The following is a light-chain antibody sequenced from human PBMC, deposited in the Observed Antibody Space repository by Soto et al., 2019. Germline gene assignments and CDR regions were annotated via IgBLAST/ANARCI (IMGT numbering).Light chain of an antibody. Sequence: EKILTHAPVTVSLSPEARATLSCRTSQTVRSTHSAWYQQTPGQAPRLLIYGASSRATGIPDRFSGSGSGTDFTLTISRLEPEDFAVYHCQQYSSSPLTFGGGTKVDIK. CDR1: QTVRSTH. V-gene: IGKV3-20*01. J-gene: IGKJ4*01. CDR3: QQYSSSPLT. CDR2: GAS.